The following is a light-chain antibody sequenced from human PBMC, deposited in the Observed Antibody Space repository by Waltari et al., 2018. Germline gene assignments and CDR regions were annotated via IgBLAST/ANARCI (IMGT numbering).Light chain of an antibody. Sequence: EIVFTQSPGTLSLSPGETATLPCRASQSVGRSLAWYQQKPGQAPRLLIYNIFNRATGIPDRFSGSGSGTDFTLTISRLEPEDFVVYYCQHYVRLPATFGQGTKVEIK. CDR2: NIF. CDR1: QSVGRS. J-gene: IGKJ1*01. V-gene: IGKV3-20*01. CDR3: QHYVRLPAT.